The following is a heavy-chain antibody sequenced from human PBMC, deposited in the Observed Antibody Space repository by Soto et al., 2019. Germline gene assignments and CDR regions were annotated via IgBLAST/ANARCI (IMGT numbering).Heavy chain of an antibody. V-gene: IGHV4-30-2*01. CDR3: ARNNHKEKYYYRSGSLYYFDY. D-gene: IGHD3-10*01. Sequence: SETLSLTXAVSGGSISSGGYSWSWIRQPPGKGLEWIGYIYHSGSTYYNPSLKRRVTISVDRSKNQFSLKLSSVTAADTAVYYCARNNHKEKYYYRSGSLYYFDYWGQGTLVTVSS. CDR2: IYHSGST. CDR1: GGSISSGGYS. J-gene: IGHJ4*02.